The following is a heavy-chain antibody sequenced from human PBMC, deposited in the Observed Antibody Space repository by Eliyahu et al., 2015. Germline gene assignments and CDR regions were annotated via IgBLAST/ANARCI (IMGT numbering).Heavy chain of an antibody. V-gene: IGHV3-48*02. J-gene: IGHJ6*02. CDR1: XFTFSXXS. CDR2: ISGSSSTI. D-gene: IGHD2-2*01. Sequence: EVQLVESGGGLEQPGGSLXLSCXASXFTFSXXSMNWVRQAPGKGLEWVSYISGSSSTIFYANSVKGRFTXSRDNAKNSLYLQMNSLRDEDTAVYYCARRLVPAAVDYGLDVWGQGTTVTVSS. CDR3: ARRLVPAAVDYGLDV.